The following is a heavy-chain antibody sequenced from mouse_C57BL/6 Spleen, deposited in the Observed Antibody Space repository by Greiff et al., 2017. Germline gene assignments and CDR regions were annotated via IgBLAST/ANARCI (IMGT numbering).Heavy chain of an antibody. CDR3: ARHGSVAY. CDR1: GYTFTSYW. J-gene: IGHJ3*01. V-gene: IGHV1-61*01. CDR2: IYPSDSDT. Sequence: VQLQQPGAELVRPGSSVKLSCKASGYTFTSYWMDWVKQRPGQGLEWIGNIYPSDSDTHYNQKFKDKATLTVDKSSSTAYLQLSSLSSEYSAVYDCARHGSVAYWGQGTLVTVSA. D-gene: IGHD1-1*02.